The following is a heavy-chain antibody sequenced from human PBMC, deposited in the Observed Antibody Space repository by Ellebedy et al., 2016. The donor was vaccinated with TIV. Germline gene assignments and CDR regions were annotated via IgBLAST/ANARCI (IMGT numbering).Heavy chain of an antibody. J-gene: IGHJ3*02. Sequence: GESLKISXTASGFTFGDYAMSWFRQAPGKGLEWVGFIRSKAYGGTTEYAASVKGRFTISRDDSKSIAYLQMNSLKTEDTAVYYCTRERRIGGLENDAFDIWGQGTMVTVSS. CDR2: IRSKAYGGTT. D-gene: IGHD3-10*01. CDR1: GFTFGDYA. CDR3: TRERRIGGLENDAFDI. V-gene: IGHV3-49*03.